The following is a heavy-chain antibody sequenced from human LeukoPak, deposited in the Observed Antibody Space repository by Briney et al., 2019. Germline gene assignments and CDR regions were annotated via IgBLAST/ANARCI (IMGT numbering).Heavy chain of an antibody. J-gene: IGHJ3*02. Sequence: SETLSLTCSVYGGSFSGYYWTWIRQPPGKGLEWIGEINHRGSTNYNPSLKSRVTISVDTSKNEFSLNLDSVTAADTAVYYCARTTYYEFWSGSPGAFGIWGQGSRVTVSS. V-gene: IGHV4-34*01. D-gene: IGHD3-3*01. CDR1: GGSFSGYY. CDR2: INHRGST. CDR3: ARTTYYEFWSGSPGAFGI.